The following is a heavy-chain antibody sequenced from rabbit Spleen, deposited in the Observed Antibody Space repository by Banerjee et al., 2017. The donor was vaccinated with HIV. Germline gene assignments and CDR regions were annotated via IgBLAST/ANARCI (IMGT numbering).Heavy chain of an antibody. CDR1: GFDLSSYYH. Sequence: QEQLEESGGDLVKPEGSLTLTCKASGFDLSSYYHMCWVRQAPGKGLEWITCVYGGRSGTTYYASWATGGFTVSKTSSTTVTLQMTSLTAADTATYFCARGDNDGWGYARVLDPWGPGTLVTVS. CDR2: VYGGRSGTT. V-gene: IGHV1S45*01. D-gene: IGHD6-1*01. J-gene: IGHJ2*01. CDR3: ARGDNDGWGYARVLDP.